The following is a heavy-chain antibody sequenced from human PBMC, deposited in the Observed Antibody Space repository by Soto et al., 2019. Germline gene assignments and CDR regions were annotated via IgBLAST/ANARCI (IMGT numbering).Heavy chain of an antibody. CDR3: AKDQWSSGREGWFDP. Sequence: EVQLLESGGGLVQPGGSLRLSCAASGFTFSSYAMSWVRQAPGKGLEWVSAISGSGGSTYYADSVKGRFTISRDNSKNTLYLQMNSVRAEDTAVYYCAKDQWSSGREGWFDPWGQGTLVTVSS. V-gene: IGHV3-23*01. J-gene: IGHJ5*02. CDR2: ISGSGGST. D-gene: IGHD1-26*01. CDR1: GFTFSSYA.